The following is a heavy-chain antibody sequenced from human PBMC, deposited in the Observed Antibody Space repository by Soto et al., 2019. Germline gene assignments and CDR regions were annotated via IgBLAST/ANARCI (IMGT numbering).Heavy chain of an antibody. CDR1: GFTFSSYA. CDR2: ISASGGNT. D-gene: IGHD6-6*01. J-gene: IGHJ4*02. CDR3: AKEVLVPGGGSDY. V-gene: IGHV3-23*01. Sequence: EVQLLGSGGGLVQPGGSLSLSCAASGFTFSSYAVSWVRQAPGKGLEWVSTISASGGNTYYADSVKGRFTISRDNSKNTLYLQMSSLRAEDTAVYYCAKEVLVPGGGSDYWGQGTLVTVSS.